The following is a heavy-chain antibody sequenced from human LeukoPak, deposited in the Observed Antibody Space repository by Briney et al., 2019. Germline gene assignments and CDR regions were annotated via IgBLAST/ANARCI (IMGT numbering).Heavy chain of an antibody. Sequence: AETLSLTCTVSGRSISIYYWSWIRQPAGKGLEWIGRIYISGSNNYNPSLKSRVTMSVDTPKNQFSLKLSSVTAADTAVYYCARGPTTVTRAFDYWGQGTLVTVSS. J-gene: IGHJ4*02. D-gene: IGHD4-17*01. CDR2: IYISGSN. V-gene: IGHV4-4*07. CDR3: ARGPTTVTRAFDY. CDR1: GRSISIYY.